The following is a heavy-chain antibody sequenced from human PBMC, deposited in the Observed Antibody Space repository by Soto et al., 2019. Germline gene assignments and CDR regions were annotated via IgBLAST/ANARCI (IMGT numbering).Heavy chain of an antibody. V-gene: IGHV1-69*01. CDR2: IIPIFGTA. J-gene: IGHJ5*02. D-gene: IGHD2-2*01. CDR1: GGTFSSYA. CDR3: ARSFVVVPAAIQMELKFDP. Sequence: QVQLVQSGAEVKKPGSSVKVSCKASGGTFSSYAISWVRQAPGQGLEWMGGIIPIFGTANYAQKFQGRVTITADESTSTAYMELSSLRSEDTAVYYCARSFVVVPAAIQMELKFDPWGQGTLVTVSS.